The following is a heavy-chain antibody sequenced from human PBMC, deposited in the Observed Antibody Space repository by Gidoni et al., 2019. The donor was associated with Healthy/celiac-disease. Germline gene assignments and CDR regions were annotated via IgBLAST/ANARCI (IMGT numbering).Heavy chain of an antibody. V-gene: IGHV4-39*01. CDR2: IYYRGST. CDR1: GGSISSSSYY. CDR3: ARQGYCSSTSCPLYYYYYYMDV. Sequence: QLHLQESGPGLVKPSETPSLTCTVSGGSISSSSYYWGCLRQPPGKGLEWIGSIYYRGSTYYNPSLKSRVTISVDTSKNQFSLKLGSVTAADTAVYYCARQGYCSSTSCPLYYYYYYMDVWGKGTTVTVSS. J-gene: IGHJ6*03. D-gene: IGHD2-2*01.